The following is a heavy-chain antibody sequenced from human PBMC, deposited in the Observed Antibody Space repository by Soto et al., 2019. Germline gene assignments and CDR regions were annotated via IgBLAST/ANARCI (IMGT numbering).Heavy chain of an antibody. V-gene: IGHV4-4*02. Sequence: QVQLQESGPGLVKPSGTLSLTCAVSGVSIGSHDWWTWVRQPPGKGLQWIGESHQSGNTNYNSSLGSRVTISLDKSKTHFSLQLSSVTVADTAVYYCATRDTGRVYWGQGTLVTVSS. CDR3: ATRDTGRVY. CDR2: SHQSGNT. J-gene: IGHJ4*02. CDR1: GVSIGSHDW. D-gene: IGHD5-18*01.